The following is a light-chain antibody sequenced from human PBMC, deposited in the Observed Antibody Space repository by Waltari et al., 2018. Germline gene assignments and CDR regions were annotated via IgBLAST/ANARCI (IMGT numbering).Light chain of an antibody. V-gene: IGKV3-20*01. CDR1: QGISNN. J-gene: IGKJ1*01. Sequence: EIELTQSPATLSASPGERVPLSCRASQGISNNLVWYQHKPGQSPRLLIYDTSSRASGIPDRFSGSGSGTDFTLTISSLEPEDIGTFYCQQYGNTPRTFGQGTKVEIK. CDR3: QQYGNTPRT. CDR2: DTS.